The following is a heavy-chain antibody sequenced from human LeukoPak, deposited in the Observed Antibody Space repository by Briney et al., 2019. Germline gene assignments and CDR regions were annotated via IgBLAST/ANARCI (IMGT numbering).Heavy chain of an antibody. Sequence: GGSLRLSCAASGFTFRNYQMNWVRQAPGKGLEWVSYIGNIVSTTHYADSVRGRFTVSRDDAKSSLYLQMSSLRVEDTAVYYCARTAYNLRGQSLVPGLDSWGQGTLVTVSS. CDR3: ARTAYNLRGQSLVPGLDS. V-gene: IGHV3-48*03. J-gene: IGHJ4*02. CDR2: IGNIVSTT. CDR1: GFTFRNYQ. D-gene: IGHD6-19*01.